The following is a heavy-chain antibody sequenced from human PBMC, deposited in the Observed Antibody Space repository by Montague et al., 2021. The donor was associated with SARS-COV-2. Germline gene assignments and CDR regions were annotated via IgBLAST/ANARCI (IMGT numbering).Heavy chain of an antibody. Sequence: TLSLTCTVSGGSISSGSYYWSWIRQPAGKGLEWIGRISISGSTNYNPSLKSRVTISVDTSKNQFSLKLSSVTAADTAVYYCARTGLSGESWFDPWGQGTLVAVSS. CDR1: GGSISSGSYY. V-gene: IGHV4-61*02. CDR3: ARTGLSGESWFDP. J-gene: IGHJ5*02. D-gene: IGHD7-27*01. CDR2: ISISGST.